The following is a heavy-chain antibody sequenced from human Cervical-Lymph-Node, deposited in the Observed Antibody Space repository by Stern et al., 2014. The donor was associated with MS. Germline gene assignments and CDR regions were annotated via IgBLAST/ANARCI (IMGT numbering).Heavy chain of an antibody. Sequence: QVQLQESGPGLVKPSQTLSLTCTVSGGSISSGGYYWSWIRQHPGKGLEWIGYIYYSGITYYNPSLKIRVTISVDTSKNQFSLKLSSVTAADTAVYYCARGAIYCSGGSCYSEYFDYWGQGTLVTVSS. D-gene: IGHD2-15*01. CDR1: GGSISSGGYY. CDR3: ARGAIYCSGGSCYSEYFDY. CDR2: IYYSGIT. J-gene: IGHJ4*02. V-gene: IGHV4-31*03.